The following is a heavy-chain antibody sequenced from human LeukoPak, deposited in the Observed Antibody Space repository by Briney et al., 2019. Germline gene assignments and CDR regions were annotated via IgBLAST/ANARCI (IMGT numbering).Heavy chain of an antibody. J-gene: IGHJ4*02. Sequence: ASVKVSCKASGGTFSSYAISWVRQAPGQGLEWMGGIIPIFGTANYAQKFQGRVTITADESTSTAYMELSSLRSEDTAVYYCAVTARDAYYDILTGYYGYWGQGTLVTVSS. CDR2: IIPIFGTA. V-gene: IGHV1-69*13. CDR1: GGTFSSYA. D-gene: IGHD3-9*01. CDR3: AVTARDAYYDILTGYYGY.